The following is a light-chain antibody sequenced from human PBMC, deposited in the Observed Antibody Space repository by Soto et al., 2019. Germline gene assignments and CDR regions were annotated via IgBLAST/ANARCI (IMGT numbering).Light chain of an antibody. CDR2: AAS. CDR3: QKYDRAPWT. CDR1: QDISHY. J-gene: IGKJ1*01. Sequence: DIQLTQSPSSLSASVGDRVTIAFRASQDISHYLAWYQQRPGKVPRLLIYAASTLKIGVPTRFSGSGSGTDFTLTISGLQPEDVATYYCQKYDRAPWTFGQGTKVDI. V-gene: IGKV1-27*01.